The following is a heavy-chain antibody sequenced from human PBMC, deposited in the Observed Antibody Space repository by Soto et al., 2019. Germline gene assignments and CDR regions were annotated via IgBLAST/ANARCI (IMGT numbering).Heavy chain of an antibody. D-gene: IGHD3-16*01. CDR1: GYTFTSYD. J-gene: IGHJ5*02. CDR2: MNPNRCNT. CDR3: ARGLDDMIPNWFDP. Sequence: QVQLVQSGAEVKKPGASVKVSCKASGYTFTSYDINWVRQATGQGLEWMGWMNPNRCNTGYAQKFQGRVTMTRNTSISTAYMELSSLRSEDTAVYYCARGLDDMIPNWFDPWGQGTLVTVSS. V-gene: IGHV1-8*01.